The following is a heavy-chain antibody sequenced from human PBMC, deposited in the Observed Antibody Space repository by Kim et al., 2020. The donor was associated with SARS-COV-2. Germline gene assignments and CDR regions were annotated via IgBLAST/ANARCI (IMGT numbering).Heavy chain of an antibody. J-gene: IGHJ4*02. CDR3: ASREEDGSSWSFDY. V-gene: IGHV1-69*02. Sequence: AQKFQGRVTITADKSTSTAYMELSSLRSEDTAVYYCASREEDGSSWSFDYWGQGTLVTVSS. D-gene: IGHD6-13*01.